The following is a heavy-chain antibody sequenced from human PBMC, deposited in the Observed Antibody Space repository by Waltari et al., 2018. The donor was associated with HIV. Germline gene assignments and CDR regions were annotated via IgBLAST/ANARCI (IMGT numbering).Heavy chain of an antibody. CDR1: VFTFSSYS. CDR2: ISSSSSTI. V-gene: IGHV3-48*04. CDR3: AGGLGARENY. Sequence: EVQLVESGGGLVQPGGSLRLSCAASVFTFSSYSMHWVRQSPGKGLEWVSYISSSSSTIYYADSVKGRFTISRDNAKNSLYLQMNSLRAEDTAVYYCAGGLGARENYWGQGTLVTVSS. D-gene: IGHD3-10*01. J-gene: IGHJ4*02.